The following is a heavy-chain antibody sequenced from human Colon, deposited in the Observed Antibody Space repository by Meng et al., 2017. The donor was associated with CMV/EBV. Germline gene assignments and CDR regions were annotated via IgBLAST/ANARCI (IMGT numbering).Heavy chain of an antibody. CDR1: GGSVDNTDYY. CDR3: ARMEKYQLPAYFFDS. J-gene: IGHJ4*02. D-gene: IGHD2-2*01. V-gene: IGHV4-61*08. Sequence: SETLSLTCTVSGGSVDNTDYYWNWIRQPPGKGLEWIGYVFSRGSTSYNPSLESRVIISLDTSKNQFSLRLNSVTAADTATYYCARMEKYQLPAYFFDSWDKG. CDR2: VFSRGST.